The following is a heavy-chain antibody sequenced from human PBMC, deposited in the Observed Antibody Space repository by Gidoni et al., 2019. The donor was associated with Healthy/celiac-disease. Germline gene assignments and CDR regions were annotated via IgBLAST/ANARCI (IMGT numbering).Heavy chain of an antibody. J-gene: IGHJ4*02. Sequence: EVQLVESGGGLVQPGGSLRLSCAASGFPFSSYWMSWVRQAPGKGLEWVANIKQDGSEKYYVDSVKGRFTISRDNAKNALYLQMNSLRAEDTAVYYCARDLAYCGGDCSSEFDYWGQGTLVTVSS. V-gene: IGHV3-7*03. D-gene: IGHD2-21*02. CDR2: IKQDGSEK. CDR3: ARDLAYCGGDCSSEFDY. CDR1: GFPFSSYW.